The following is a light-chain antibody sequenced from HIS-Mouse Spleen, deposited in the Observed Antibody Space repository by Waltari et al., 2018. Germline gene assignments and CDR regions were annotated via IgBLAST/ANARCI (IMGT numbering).Light chain of an antibody. Sequence: QSVLTQPPSASGTPGQRVTLPCSGSSPNIGSNTVNWYQQPPGTAPKLLIYSNNQRPSGVPDRFSGSKSGTSASLAISGLQSEDEADYYCAAWDDSLNGVVFGGGTKLTVL. CDR1: SPNIGSNT. CDR3: AAWDDSLNGVV. CDR2: SNN. J-gene: IGLJ2*01. V-gene: IGLV1-44*01.